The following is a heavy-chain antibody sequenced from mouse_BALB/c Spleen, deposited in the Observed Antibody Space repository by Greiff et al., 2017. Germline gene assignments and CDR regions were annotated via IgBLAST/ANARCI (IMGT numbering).Heavy chain of an antibody. J-gene: IGHJ4*01. D-gene: IGHD1-1*01. Sequence: EVHLVESGGGLVKPGGSLKLSCAASGFTFSSYAMSWVRQSPEKRLEWVAEISSGGSYTYYPDTVTGRFTISRDNAKNTLYLEMSSLRSEDTAMYYCARPYYYGSRADYWGQGTSVTVSS. CDR1: GFTFSSYA. CDR2: ISSGGSYT. CDR3: ARPYYYGSRADY. V-gene: IGHV5-9-4*01.